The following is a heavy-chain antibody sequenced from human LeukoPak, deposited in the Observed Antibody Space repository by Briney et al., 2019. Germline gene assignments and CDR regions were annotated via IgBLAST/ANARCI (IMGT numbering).Heavy chain of an antibody. V-gene: IGHV1-2*06. J-gene: IGHJ4*02. CDR1: GDTFTGYY. Sequence: SSGKVSCKASGDTFTGYYMHWVRLAPGQGLEWMGRINPNSGGTNYAQKFQGRVTMTRDTSISTAYMELSRLRSDDTAAYYCARDLGYYYDSSGQYRWRSPPDYWGQGTLVTVSS. CDR2: INPNSGGT. CDR3: ARDLGYYYDSSGQYRWRSPPDY. D-gene: IGHD3-22*01.